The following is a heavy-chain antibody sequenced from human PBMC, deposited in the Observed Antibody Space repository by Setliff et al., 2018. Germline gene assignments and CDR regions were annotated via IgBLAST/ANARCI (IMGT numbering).Heavy chain of an antibody. Sequence: GGSLRLSCVASGYTFSSYWMTWVRQAPGKGLEWVALISWDGTKTSYADSVRGRFTISRDGSKSTLYLDMSSLRSEDTAVYYCAKVLDTTGYYYFDFWGQGTLVTVSS. J-gene: IGHJ4*02. CDR3: AKVLDTTGYYYFDF. CDR2: ISWDGTKT. CDR1: GYTFSSYW. D-gene: IGHD3-22*01. V-gene: IGHV3-30*18.